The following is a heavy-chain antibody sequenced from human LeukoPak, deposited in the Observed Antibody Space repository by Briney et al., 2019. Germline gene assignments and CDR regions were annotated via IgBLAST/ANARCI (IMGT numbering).Heavy chain of an antibody. CDR3: ARYDEIEGLDY. J-gene: IGHJ4*02. V-gene: IGHV3-74*01. Sequence: PGGSLRLSCAASGFTFSSYWMHWVRQAPGKGLVWVSRINSDGSSTSYADSVKGRFTISRDNAKNTLYLQMNSLRAEDTAVYYCARYDEIEGLDYWGQGTLVTVSS. CDR1: GFTFSSYW. D-gene: IGHD3-16*01. CDR2: INSDGSST.